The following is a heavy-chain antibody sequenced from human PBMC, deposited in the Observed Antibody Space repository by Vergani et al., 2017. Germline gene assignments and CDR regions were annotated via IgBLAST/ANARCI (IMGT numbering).Heavy chain of an antibody. V-gene: IGHV1-2*02. D-gene: IGHD4-11*01. CDR1: GYTFTGYY. CDR2: INPNSGGP. Sequence: QVQLVQSGTEVKKPGASVKVSCKASGYTFTGYYMHWVRQAPGQGLEWMGWINPNSGGPNFARKFQGRVTMTSDTSLSTAYMELSGLRSDDTAVYYCAGGPIPTTVKDWFDPWGQGTLVTVSS. J-gene: IGHJ5*02. CDR3: AGGPIPTTVKDWFDP.